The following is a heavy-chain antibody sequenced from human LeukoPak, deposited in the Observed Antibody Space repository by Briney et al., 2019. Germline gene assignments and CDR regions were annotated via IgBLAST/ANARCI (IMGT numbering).Heavy chain of an antibody. V-gene: IGHV4-4*09. D-gene: IGHD3-3*02. CDR2: ILSSGST. Sequence: ETLSLTCTVSGGSISNYYWNWIRQSPGKGLEWIGYILSSGSTHHNPSLTSRISLSVDTSKNQFSLKLSSVTAADTAVYYCARRVISEFSIDKGNWLDPWGQGTLVTVSP. J-gene: IGHJ5*02. CDR1: GGSISNYY. CDR3: ARRVISEFSIDKGNWLDP.